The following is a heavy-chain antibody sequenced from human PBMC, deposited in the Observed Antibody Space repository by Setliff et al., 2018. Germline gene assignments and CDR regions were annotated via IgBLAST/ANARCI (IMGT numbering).Heavy chain of an antibody. CDR1: GFTFSDYY. CDR3: AKAIAPIVVVPAAMLEAY. Sequence: PGGSLRLSCAASGFTFSDYYMNWIRQAPGKGLEWISYISSSGTSIYYADSVKGRFTISKDNAKNSLYLQMNSLRAEDTAVYYCAKAIAPIVVVPAAMLEAYWGQGTLVAVSS. J-gene: IGHJ4*02. D-gene: IGHD2-2*01. CDR2: ISSSGTSI. V-gene: IGHV3-11*04.